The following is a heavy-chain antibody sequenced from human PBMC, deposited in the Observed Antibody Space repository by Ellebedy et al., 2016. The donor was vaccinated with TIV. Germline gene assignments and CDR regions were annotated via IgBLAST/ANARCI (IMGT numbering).Heavy chain of an antibody. CDR2: ISYTGST. CDR1: RGSISSGDYY. D-gene: IGHD3-22*01. J-gene: IGHJ4*02. Sequence: SETLSLXXTVSRGSISSGDYYWGWIRQPPGKGLEWIGYISYTGSTYYNPSLKSRTTISVDTSKNQFFLKLSSVTAADTAVFYSVRGLADSRGYYHFDSWGQGTLVTVSS. V-gene: IGHV4-30-4*01. CDR3: VRGLADSRGYYHFDS.